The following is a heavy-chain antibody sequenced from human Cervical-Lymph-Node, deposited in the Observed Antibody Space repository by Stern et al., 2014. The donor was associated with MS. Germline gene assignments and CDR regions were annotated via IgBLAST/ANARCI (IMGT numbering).Heavy chain of an antibody. CDR1: GDSVSSNSAA. CDR3: VGGGYSYGSYFDY. J-gene: IGHJ4*02. D-gene: IGHD5-18*01. CDR2: TYFRSKWYN. V-gene: IGHV6-1*01. Sequence: QVQLGQSGPGLVKPSQTLSLTCAISGDSVSSNSAAWNWIRQSPSRGLEWLGRTYFRSKWYNDYAESVKSRITINPDTSKNQLSLQLNSVTHEDTAVYYCVGGGYSYGSYFDYWGQGTLVTVSS.